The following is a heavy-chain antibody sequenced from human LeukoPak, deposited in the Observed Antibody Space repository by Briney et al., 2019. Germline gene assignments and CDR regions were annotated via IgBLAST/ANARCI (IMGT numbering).Heavy chain of an antibody. CDR1: GFIVNSNY. V-gene: IGHV3-53*01. Sequence: GGSLRLSCAAPGFIVNSNYMAWVRQAPGKGLEWVSVLHGDGNTYYADSVKGRFTLSRDNSKNTLSLYMNSLRAEDTAVYYCELWQRTSASDIWGQGTMVSVSS. J-gene: IGHJ3*02. CDR2: LHGDGNT. D-gene: IGHD2-21*01. CDR3: ELWQRTSASDI.